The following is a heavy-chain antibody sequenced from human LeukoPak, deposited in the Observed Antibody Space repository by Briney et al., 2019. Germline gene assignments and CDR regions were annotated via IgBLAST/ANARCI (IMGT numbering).Heavy chain of an antibody. CDR2: NIPIFHTA. V-gene: IGHV1-69*05. Sequence: ASVKVSCKASGGTFSSYGISWVRQAPGQGLEWMGGNIPIFHTANYAQKFQGRVTMTTDESTGTAYMELSSLRSEDTAVYYCAREGIPATIRWGYFDPWGQGTLVTVSS. CDR3: AREGIPATIRWGYFDP. D-gene: IGHD2-2*02. CDR1: GGTFSSYG. J-gene: IGHJ5*02.